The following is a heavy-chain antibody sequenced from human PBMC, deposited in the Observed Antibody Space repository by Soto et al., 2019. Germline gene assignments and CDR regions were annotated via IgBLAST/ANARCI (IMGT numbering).Heavy chain of an antibody. CDR1: GGSISSSNW. CDR3: ARSPGGLRYNWFDP. Sequence: PSETLSLTCAVSGGSISSSNWWSWVRQPPGKGLEWIGEIYHSGSTNYNPSLKSRVTISVDKSKNQFSLKLSSVTAADTAVYYCARSPGGLRYNWFDPWGQGTLVTVS. CDR2: IYHSGST. J-gene: IGHJ5*02. V-gene: IGHV4-4*02. D-gene: IGHD1-26*01.